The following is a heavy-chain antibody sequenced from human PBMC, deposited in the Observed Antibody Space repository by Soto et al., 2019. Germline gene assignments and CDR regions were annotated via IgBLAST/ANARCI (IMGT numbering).Heavy chain of an antibody. CDR2: ISRDGTNK. CDR1: GFTFSRYA. V-gene: IGHV3-30*04. J-gene: IGHJ4*02. CDR3: ARSRSGAVADSFDF. Sequence: PGGSLRLSCAASGFTFSRYAIHWVRQAPGKGLEWVAVISRDGTNKYYVDSVKGRFTISRDNSRNTLYLRMNSLRHEDAAVYYCARSRSGAVADSFDFWGQGTLVTAPQ. D-gene: IGHD3-10*01.